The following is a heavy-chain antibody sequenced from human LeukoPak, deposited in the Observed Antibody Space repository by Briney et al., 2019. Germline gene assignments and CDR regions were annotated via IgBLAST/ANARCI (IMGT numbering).Heavy chain of an antibody. CDR3: AKSELDYYDSSGYFNWAFDY. J-gene: IGHJ4*02. V-gene: IGHV3-30*18. D-gene: IGHD3-22*01. CDR2: ISYDGSNK. CDR1: GFTFSSYG. Sequence: GGSLRLSCAASGFTFSSYGMHWVRQAPGKGLEWVAVISYDGSNKYYADSVKGRFTISRDNSKNTLYLQMNSLRAEDTAVYYCAKSELDYYDSSGYFNWAFDYWGQGTLVTVSS.